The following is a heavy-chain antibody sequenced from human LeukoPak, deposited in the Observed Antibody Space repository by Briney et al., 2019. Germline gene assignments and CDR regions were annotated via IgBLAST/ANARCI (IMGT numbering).Heavy chain of an antibody. CDR2: IKSKTDGGTT. J-gene: IGHJ4*02. V-gene: IGHV3-15*01. CDR1: GFTFSNAW. CDR3: SRYYYDSSDYRAFDY. Sequence: GGSLRLSCAASGFTFSNAWMSWVRQAPGKGLEWVGRIKSKTDGGTTDYAAPVKGRFTISRDDSKNTLYLQMNSLKTEDTAVYYCSRYYYDSSDYRAFDYWGQGTLVTVSS. D-gene: IGHD3-22*01.